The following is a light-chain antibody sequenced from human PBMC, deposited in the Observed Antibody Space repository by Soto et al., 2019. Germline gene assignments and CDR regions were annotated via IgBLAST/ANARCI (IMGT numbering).Light chain of an antibody. CDR3: QKYGSSPRIT. Sequence: EIVLTQSPGTLSLSPGERATLSCRASQSITSTYLAWYQQKPGQAPTLLIYGTTTRATGIPDRFSGSVSGADFTLTISSLEPEDFAVYYCQKYGSSPRITFGPGTKVDIK. V-gene: IGKV3-20*01. CDR2: GTT. CDR1: QSITSTY. J-gene: IGKJ3*01.